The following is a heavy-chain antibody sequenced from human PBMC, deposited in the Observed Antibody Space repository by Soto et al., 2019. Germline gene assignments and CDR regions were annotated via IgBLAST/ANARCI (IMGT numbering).Heavy chain of an antibody. J-gene: IGHJ6*02. CDR3: VMLDNYITPTPQDV. CDR1: GYIFVNYG. Sequence: QVQLVQSGDEVKKPGASVKVSCKASGYIFVNYGIAWVRQAPGQGLEWMGWISAYTGNTYSATKIQGRLTMTTDTSTSTAYMDLGSLKSDDPGVDYCVMLDNYITPTPQDVWGQGTTVTVSS. CDR2: ISAYTGNT. V-gene: IGHV1-18*01. D-gene: IGHD2-2*03.